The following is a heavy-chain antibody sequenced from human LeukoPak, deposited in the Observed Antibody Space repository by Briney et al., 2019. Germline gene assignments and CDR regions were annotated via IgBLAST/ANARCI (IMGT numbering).Heavy chain of an antibody. CDR2: ICGSGGST. V-gene: IGHV3-23*01. CDR1: GFTFSSYA. Sequence: GGSLRLSCAASGFTFSSYAMSWVRQAPGKGLEWVSAICGSGGSTYYADSVKGRFTISRDNSKNTLYLQMNSLRAKDTAVYYCAKDPHGGIAAAGDYFDYWGQGTLVTVSS. D-gene: IGHD6-13*01. J-gene: IGHJ4*02. CDR3: AKDPHGGIAAAGDYFDY.